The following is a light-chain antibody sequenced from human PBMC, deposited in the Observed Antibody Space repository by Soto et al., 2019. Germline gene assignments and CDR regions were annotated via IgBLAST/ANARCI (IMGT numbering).Light chain of an antibody. CDR1: SSDAGGYNY. J-gene: IGLJ1*01. V-gene: IGLV2-11*01. CDR3: CSYAGSYTLV. Sequence: QSALTQPRSVSGSPGQSVTISCTGTSSDAGGYNYVSWYQQHPGKAPKLMIYDVNKRPSGVPDRFSGSKSGNTASLTISGLQAEDEADYYCCSYAGSYTLVFGTGTKV. CDR2: DVN.